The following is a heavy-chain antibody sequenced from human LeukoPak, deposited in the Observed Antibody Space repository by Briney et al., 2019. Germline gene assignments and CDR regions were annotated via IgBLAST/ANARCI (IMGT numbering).Heavy chain of an antibody. Sequence: PGGSLRHSCAVSRFTSSSYFMSWVRQAPGKGLEWVSAISASGGTTYYADSVKGRFTIPRDNSKNILYLQMNSLSAEDTAVYYCVRQYFDFWARGTLVTVSS. CDR3: VRQYFDF. CDR2: ISASGGTT. CDR1: RFTSSSYF. V-gene: IGHV3-23*01. J-gene: IGHJ4*02.